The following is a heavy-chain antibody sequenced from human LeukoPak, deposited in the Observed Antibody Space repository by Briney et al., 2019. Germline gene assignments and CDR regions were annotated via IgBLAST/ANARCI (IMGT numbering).Heavy chain of an antibody. CDR1: GFTFSRYG. V-gene: IGHV3-30*02. CDR3: AKDTEIVATIGYSSYYGMDV. CDR2: IRYEGSNI. J-gene: IGHJ6*02. Sequence: GGSLTLPCAVSGFTFSRYGMHWVGQAPGGGLGWVGFIRYEGSNIYYADSVKGRFTISRDNSKHTLYLQMNSLRSEHTAVYYCAKDTEIVATIGYSSYYGMDVWGQGTPVTVSS. D-gene: IGHD5-12*01.